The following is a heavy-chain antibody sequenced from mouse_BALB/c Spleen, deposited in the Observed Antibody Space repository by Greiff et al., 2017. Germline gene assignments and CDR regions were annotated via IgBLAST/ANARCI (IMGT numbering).Heavy chain of an antibody. CDR1: GYTFTSYW. CDR3: TKDGNYDY. D-gene: IGHD2-1*01. J-gene: IGHJ2*01. CDR2: IDPSDSYT. Sequence: VQLQQPGAELVKPGASVKMSCKASGYTFTSYWMHWVKQRPGQGLEWIGVIDPSDSYTSYNQKFKGKATLTVDTSSSTAYMQLSSLTSEDSAVYYCTKDGNYDYWGQGTTLTVSS. V-gene: IGHV1S127*01.